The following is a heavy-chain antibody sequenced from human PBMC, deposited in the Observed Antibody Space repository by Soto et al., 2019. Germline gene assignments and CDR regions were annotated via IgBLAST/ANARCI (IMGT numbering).Heavy chain of an antibody. J-gene: IGHJ6*03. CDR2: IKQDGSEK. Sequence: GGSLRLSCAASGFTFSSYWMSWVRQAPGKGLEWVANIKQDGSEKYYVDSVKGRFTISRDNAKNSLYLQMNSLRAEDTAVYYCAHLNSRLRSYYYYYMDVWGKGTTVTVS. CDR3: AHLNSRLRSYYYYYMDV. D-gene: IGHD5-12*01. CDR1: GFTFSSYW. V-gene: IGHV3-7*01.